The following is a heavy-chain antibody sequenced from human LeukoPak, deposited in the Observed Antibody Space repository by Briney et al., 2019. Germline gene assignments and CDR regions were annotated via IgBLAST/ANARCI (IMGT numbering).Heavy chain of an antibody. CDR2: ISAYNGNT. CDR1: GYTFTSYG. CDR3: ARVVPDAYYYYYYMDV. Sequence: GASVKVSCKASGYTFTSYGISWVRQAPGQGLEWMGWISAYNGNTNYAQKLQGRVTMTTDTSTSTAYMELRSLRSDDTAVYYCARVVPDAYYYYYYMDVWGKGTTVTVSS. J-gene: IGHJ6*03. D-gene: IGHD1-14*01. V-gene: IGHV1-18*01.